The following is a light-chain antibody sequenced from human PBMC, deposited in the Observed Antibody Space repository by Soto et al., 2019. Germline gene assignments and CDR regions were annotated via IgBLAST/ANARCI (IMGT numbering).Light chain of an antibody. CDR1: QSIGRS. CDR2: GAS. CDR3: HQYNDWPLT. Sequence: EIVMTQSPATLSVSPGERVTLSCRASQSIGRSLAWYQQRPGQAPRLLIYGASTRAAGTPVRVSGIGSGTEFTLTINSLQSEDFVVYYCHQYNDWPLTFGGGTKVEIK. J-gene: IGKJ4*01. V-gene: IGKV3D-15*01.